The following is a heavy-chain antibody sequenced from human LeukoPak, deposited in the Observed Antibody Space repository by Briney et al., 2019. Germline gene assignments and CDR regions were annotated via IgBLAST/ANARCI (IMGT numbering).Heavy chain of an antibody. CDR3: ARGADSSGYYSEDYFDY. J-gene: IGHJ4*02. Sequence: GGSLRLSCAASGFTFSSYAMSWVRQAPGKGLEWVSAISGSGGSTYYADSVKGRFTISRDNAKNSLYLQMNSLRAEDTAVYYCARGADSSGYYSEDYFDYWGQGTLVTVSS. D-gene: IGHD3-22*01. CDR2: ISGSGGST. V-gene: IGHV3-23*01. CDR1: GFTFSSYA.